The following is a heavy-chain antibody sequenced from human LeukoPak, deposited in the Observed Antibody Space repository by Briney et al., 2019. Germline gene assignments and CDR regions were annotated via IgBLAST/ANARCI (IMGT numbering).Heavy chain of an antibody. J-gene: IGHJ4*02. CDR1: GYTFISYD. V-gene: IGHV1-8*03. CDR2: MNPNSGNT. Sequence: ASVKVSCKASGYTFISYDINWVRQATGQGLEWMGWMNPNSGNTGYAQKFQGRVTITRNTSISTAYMELSSLRSEDTAAYYCARLGGYCSSTSWPIDYWGQGTLVTVSS. D-gene: IGHD2-2*01. CDR3: ARLGGYCSSTSWPIDY.